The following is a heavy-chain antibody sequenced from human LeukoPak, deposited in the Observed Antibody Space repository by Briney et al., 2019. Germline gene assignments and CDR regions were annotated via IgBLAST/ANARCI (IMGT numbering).Heavy chain of an antibody. D-gene: IGHD6-13*01. CDR3: AGRIAAARS. CDR1: GFSFSSYE. CDR2: IGISGNTV. V-gene: IGHV3-48*03. Sequence: GGSLRLSCAASGFSFSSYEMNWVRQAPGKGLEWVSYIGISGNTVSHADSVKGRFTISRDNAKNSLYLQMNSLRVEDTAIYYCAGRIAAARSWGQGTLVTVSS. J-gene: IGHJ5*02.